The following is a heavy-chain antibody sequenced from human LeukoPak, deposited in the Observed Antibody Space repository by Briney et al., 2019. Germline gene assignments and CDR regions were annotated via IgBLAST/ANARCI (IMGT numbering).Heavy chain of an antibody. V-gene: IGHV3-74*01. CDR2: INSDGSST. J-gene: IGHJ6*03. Sequence: GVSLRLSCAASGFTFSNYWMHWVRQAPGKGLVWVSRINSDGSSTSYADPVKGRFTISRDNAKNTLYLQMNSLRAEDTAVYYCARVSSGSYFGYYYYYMDVWGKGTTVTVSS. D-gene: IGHD1-26*01. CDR3: ARVSSGSYFGYYYYYMDV. CDR1: GFTFSNYW.